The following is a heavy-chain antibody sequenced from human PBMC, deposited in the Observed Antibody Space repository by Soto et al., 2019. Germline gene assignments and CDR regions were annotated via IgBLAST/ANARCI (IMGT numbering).Heavy chain of an antibody. CDR3: AREVQVHTPAFVY. Sequence: QVQLVQSGAEMKTPGSSVKVSCQSSGGTFNTYAMNWVRQAPGQGPEWMGDISPMFGAANYAPKFQGRVTITADESTGTSYMQLSSLTSDDTALYFCAREVQVHTPAFVYWGQGTLVTVSS. CDR1: GGTFNTYA. CDR2: ISPMFGAA. D-gene: IGHD3-10*01. V-gene: IGHV1-69*19. J-gene: IGHJ4*02.